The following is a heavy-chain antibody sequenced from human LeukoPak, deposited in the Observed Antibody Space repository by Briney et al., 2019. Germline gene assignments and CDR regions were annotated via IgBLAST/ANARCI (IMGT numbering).Heavy chain of an antibody. CDR2: IYYSGST. J-gene: IGHJ4*02. Sequence: SETLSLTCTVSGGSISSGGYYWSWIRQHPGKGLEWIGYIYYSGSTYYNPSLKSRVTISVDTSKNQFSLKLSSVTAADTAVYYCARELVATTAYDYWGQGTLVTVSS. V-gene: IGHV4-31*03. D-gene: IGHD5-12*01. CDR1: GGSISSGGYY. CDR3: ARELVATTAYDY.